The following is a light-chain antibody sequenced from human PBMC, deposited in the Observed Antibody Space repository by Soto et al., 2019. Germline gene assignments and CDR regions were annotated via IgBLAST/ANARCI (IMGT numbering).Light chain of an antibody. Sequence: DIVMTQSPLSLPVTLGQPASLSCESDQSLLHSDGTTYLSWLQQRPGQPPRLLIYKVSDRFSGVPDRFSGSGAGTDFTLKSDRVEPEDVGVYYCMQSTHFPPTFGGGTKVDNK. V-gene: IGKV2-24*01. CDR2: KVS. CDR1: QSLLHSDGTTY. J-gene: IGKJ4*01. CDR3: MQSTHFPPT.